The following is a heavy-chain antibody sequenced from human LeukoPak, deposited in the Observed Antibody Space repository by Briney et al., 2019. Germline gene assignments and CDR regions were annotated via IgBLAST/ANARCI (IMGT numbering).Heavy chain of an antibody. CDR3: ARDRGSGLDY. Sequence: GGSLRLSCAASGFTFSSYSMNWVRQAPGKGLEWVSYISSSSSTIYYADSVRGRFTISRDNAKNTLYLQMNSLRAEDTAVYYCARDRGSGLDYWGQGTLVTVSS. CDR1: GFTFSSYS. CDR2: ISSSSSTI. J-gene: IGHJ4*02. V-gene: IGHV3-48*01. D-gene: IGHD3-10*01.